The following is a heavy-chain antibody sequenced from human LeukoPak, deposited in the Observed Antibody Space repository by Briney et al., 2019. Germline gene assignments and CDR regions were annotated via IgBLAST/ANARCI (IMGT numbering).Heavy chain of an antibody. CDR3: ARDHGYSSGWFSTKVEYYFDY. Sequence: PSETLSLTCNVSGASVSSGSYYWSWIRQPPGKELEWIGYIYYSGSTSYNPSLKSRVTISVDTSKNHFSLKLTSVTAADTAVYYCARDHGYSSGWFSTKVEYYFDYWGQGTLVTVSS. V-gene: IGHV4-61*03. J-gene: IGHJ4*02. D-gene: IGHD6-19*01. CDR1: GASVSSGSYY. CDR2: IYYSGST.